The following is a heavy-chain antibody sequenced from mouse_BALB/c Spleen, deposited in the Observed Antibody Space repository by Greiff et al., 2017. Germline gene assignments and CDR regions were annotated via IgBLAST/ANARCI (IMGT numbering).Heavy chain of an antibody. CDR2: ISYSGST. CDR1: GYSITSDYA. Sequence: EVQLQESGPGLVKPSQSLSLTCTVTGYSITSDYAWNWIRQFPGNKLEWMGYISYSGSTSYNPSLKSRISITRDTSKNQFFLQLNSVTTEDTATYYCARGVTTDLAYWGQGTLVTVSA. V-gene: IGHV3-2*02. J-gene: IGHJ3*01. CDR3: ARGVTTDLAY. D-gene: IGHD1-1*01.